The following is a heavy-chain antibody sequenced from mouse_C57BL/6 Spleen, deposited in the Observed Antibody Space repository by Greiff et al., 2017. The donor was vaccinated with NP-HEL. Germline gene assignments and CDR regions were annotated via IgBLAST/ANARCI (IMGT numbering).Heavy chain of an antibody. Sequence: QVQLQQSGAELVKPGASVKISCKASGYAFSSYWMNWVKQRPGKGLEWIGQIYPGDGDTNYNGKFKGKATLTADKSSSTAYMQLSSLTSEDSAVYVCARQNYYGSSYDAMDYWGQGTSVTVSS. CDR1: GYAFSSYW. J-gene: IGHJ4*01. CDR3: ARQNYYGSSYDAMDY. CDR2: IYPGDGDT. V-gene: IGHV1-80*01. D-gene: IGHD1-1*01.